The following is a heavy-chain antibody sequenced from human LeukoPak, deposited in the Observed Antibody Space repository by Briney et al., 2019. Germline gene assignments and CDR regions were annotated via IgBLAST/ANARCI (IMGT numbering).Heavy chain of an antibody. CDR2: IYPGDSDT. D-gene: IGHD1-26*01. J-gene: IGHJ5*02. Sequence: GESLKISCKGSGYSFTSYWTAWVGQIPGKGLEWRGIIYPGDSDTRYSPSFQGQVTISADKSISTAYLQWSSLKASDTAMYYCARRRPAGRNWFDPWGQGTLVTVSS. CDR1: GYSFTSYW. CDR3: ARRRPAGRNWFDP. V-gene: IGHV5-51*01.